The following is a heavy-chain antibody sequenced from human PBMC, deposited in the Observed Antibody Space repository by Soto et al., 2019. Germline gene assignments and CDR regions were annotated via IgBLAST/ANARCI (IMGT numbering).Heavy chain of an antibody. V-gene: IGHV3-74*01. CDR3: AGGVATLLA. J-gene: IGHJ5*02. CDR2: INSDGGTT. Sequence: EVQLVESGGGLVQPGGSLRLSCAASGFTFSTYWMHWVRQVPGKGLVWVSRINSDGGTTSYADSVKGRFTISRDNAKNTVFPHINSLRAEDTVVYYWAGGVATLLAWGQGTLVTVSS. D-gene: IGHD5-12*01. CDR1: GFTFSTYW.